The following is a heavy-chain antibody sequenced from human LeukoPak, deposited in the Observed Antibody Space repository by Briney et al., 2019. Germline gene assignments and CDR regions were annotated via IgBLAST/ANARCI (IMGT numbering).Heavy chain of an antibody. CDR3: AKLVAATPNYYGMDV. D-gene: IGHD2-15*01. CDR2: ISGSGGST. J-gene: IGHJ6*02. V-gene: IGHV3-23*01. CDR1: GFTFSSYA. Sequence: GSLRLSCAASGFTFSSYAMSWVRQAPGKGLEWVSAISGSGGSTYYADSVKGRFTISRDNSKNTLYLQMNSLRAEDTAVYYCAKLVAATPNYYGMDVWGQGTTVTVSS.